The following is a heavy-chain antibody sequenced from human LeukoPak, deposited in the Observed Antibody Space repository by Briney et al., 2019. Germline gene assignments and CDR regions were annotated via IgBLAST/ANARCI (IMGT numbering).Heavy chain of an antibody. CDR3: ARDRSGYDLIDY. J-gene: IGHJ4*02. CDR1: GDSISSGNFY. V-gene: IGHV4-30-4*08. Sequence: PSETLSLTCTVSGDSISSGNFYWSWIRQPPGKGLEWIGYIYYSGSTYYNPSLKSRVTISVDTSKNQFSLKLSSATAADTAVYYCARDRSGYDLIDYWGQGTLVTVSS. D-gene: IGHD5-12*01. CDR2: IYYSGST.